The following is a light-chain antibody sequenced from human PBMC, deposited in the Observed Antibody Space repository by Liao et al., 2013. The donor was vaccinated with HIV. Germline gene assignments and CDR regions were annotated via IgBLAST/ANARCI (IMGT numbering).Light chain of an antibody. CDR1: ILGDKY. J-gene: IGLJ1*01. Sequence: DELTQPPSVSVSPGQTASITCSGNILGDKYASWYQQRPGQSPVLVIYQNTKRPSGIPERFSGSNSGNTATLTISGTQAMDEADYYCQAWDSSIYVFGTGTKVTVL. V-gene: IGLV3-1*01. CDR2: QNT. CDR3: QAWDSSIYV.